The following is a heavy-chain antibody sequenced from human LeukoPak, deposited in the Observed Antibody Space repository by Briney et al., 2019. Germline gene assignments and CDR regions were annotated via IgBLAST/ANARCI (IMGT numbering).Heavy chain of an antibody. CDR3: ARLSGDYVTEYNWFDP. CDR2: MYYSRSS. V-gene: IGHV4-59*08. D-gene: IGHD4-17*01. J-gene: IGHJ5*02. Sequence: SETLSLTCTVSGGSISSYYWNWIRQPPGKGLEWIGYMYYSRSSNYNPSLKSRVTISVDTSKNQFSLKLSSVTAADTAVYYCARLSGDYVTEYNWFDPWGQGTLVTVSS. CDR1: GGSISSYY.